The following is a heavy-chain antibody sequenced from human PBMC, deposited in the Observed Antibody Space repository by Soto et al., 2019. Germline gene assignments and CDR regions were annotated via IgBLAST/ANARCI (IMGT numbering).Heavy chain of an antibody. CDR2: LYSGGAT. CDR3: VRGRYGSEIH. Sequence: EVRLVESGGGLVQPGGSLRLSCAASGFIVSSNYMTWVRQAPGKGLEWVSLLYSGGATHYAASVKGRFTISSHSSQNTLFLQMNSLRTADTATYYCVRGRYGSEIHWGQGTKVTVSS. J-gene: IGHJ4*02. D-gene: IGHD3-10*01. V-gene: IGHV3-53*04. CDR1: GFIVSSNY.